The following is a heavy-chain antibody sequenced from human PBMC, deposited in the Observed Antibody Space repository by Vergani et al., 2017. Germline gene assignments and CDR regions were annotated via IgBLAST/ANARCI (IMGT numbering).Heavy chain of an antibody. CDR3: ARDSEDYGDYNANWFDP. J-gene: IGHJ5*02. V-gene: IGHV3-13*01. CDR2: IGTAGDT. Sequence: EVQLVESGGGLVQPGGSLRLSCAASGFTFSSYDMLWVRQATGKGLEWVSAIGTAGDTYYPGSVKGRFTISRENAKNSLYLQMNSLRAGDTAVYYCARDSEDYGDYNANWFDPWGQGTLVTVSS. CDR1: GFTFSSYD. D-gene: IGHD4-17*01.